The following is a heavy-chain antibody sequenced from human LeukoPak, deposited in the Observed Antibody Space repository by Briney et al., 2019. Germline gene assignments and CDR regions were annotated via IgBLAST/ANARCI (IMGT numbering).Heavy chain of an antibody. Sequence: PSETLSLTCAVYGGSFSGYDWSWIRQPPGKGLEWIGEINHSGSTNYNPSLKSRVTISVDTSKNQFSLKLSSVTAADTAVYYCARLGYCNSTSCYGYYYYYMDVWGKGTTVTVSS. D-gene: IGHD2-2*01. V-gene: IGHV4-34*01. J-gene: IGHJ6*03. CDR2: INHSGST. CDR3: ARLGYCNSTSCYGYYYYYMDV. CDR1: GGSFSGYD.